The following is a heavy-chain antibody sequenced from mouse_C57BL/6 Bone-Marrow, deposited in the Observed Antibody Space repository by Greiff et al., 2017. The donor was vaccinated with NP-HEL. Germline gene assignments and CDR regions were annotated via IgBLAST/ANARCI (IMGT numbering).Heavy chain of an antibody. CDR3: TREGFYYGSSAYYFDY. CDR1: GYTFTDYE. CDR2: IDPETGGT. D-gene: IGHD1-1*01. Sequence: VQLVESGAELVRPGASVTLSCKASGYTFTDYEMHWVKQTPVHGLEWIGAIDPETGGTAYNQKFKGKAILTADKSSSTAYMELRSLTSEDSAVYYCTREGFYYGSSAYYFDYWGQGTTLTVSS. V-gene: IGHV1-15*01. J-gene: IGHJ2*01.